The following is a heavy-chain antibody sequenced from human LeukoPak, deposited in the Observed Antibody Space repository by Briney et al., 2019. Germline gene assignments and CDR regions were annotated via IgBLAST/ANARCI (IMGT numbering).Heavy chain of an antibody. CDR2: IEGDGSAS. J-gene: IGHJ3*02. V-gene: IGHV3-23*01. D-gene: IGHD3-10*01. CDR1: GFIFSNYA. CDR3: VKDMVQRNGIFDPFDI. Sequence: PGGSLRLSCADSGFIFSNYAMTWVRQAPGKGLEWVSSIEGDGSASYYADSVKGRFAISRDDPKNTLYLQLTSLRVEDTAIYFCVKDMVQRNGIFDPFDIWGQGTMATVSS.